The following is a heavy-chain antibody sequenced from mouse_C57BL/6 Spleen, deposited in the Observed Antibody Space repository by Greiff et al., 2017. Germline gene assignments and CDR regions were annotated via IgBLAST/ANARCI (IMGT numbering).Heavy chain of an antibody. Sequence: VQLQQSGPGLVKPSPSLSLTCSVTGYSITSGYYWNWIRQFPGNKLELMGYISYDGSNNYNPSLKNRISITRDTSKNQFFLKLNAVTTEDTATYYCARKERGNWNKFAEWGQGSRVTVSA. CDR1: GYSITSGYY. D-gene: IGHD4-1*01. CDR2: ISYDGSN. CDR3: ARKERGNWNKFAE. V-gene: IGHV3-6*01. J-gene: IGHJ3*01.